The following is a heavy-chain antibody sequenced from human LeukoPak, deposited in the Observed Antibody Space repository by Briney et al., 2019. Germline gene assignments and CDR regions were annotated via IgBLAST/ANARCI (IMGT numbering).Heavy chain of an antibody. CDR2: ISWNSGSI. J-gene: IGHJ3*02. V-gene: IGHV3-9*02. CDR3: AKGPYYYDSSGSRGGAFDI. D-gene: IGHD3-22*01. Sequence: GGSLRLSCAASGFTSSSYAMSWVRQAPGKGLEWVSGISWNSGSIGYADSVKGRFTISRDNAKNSLYLQMSSLRAEDTALYYCAKGPYYYDSSGSRGGAFDIWGQGTMVTVSS. CDR1: GFTSSSYA.